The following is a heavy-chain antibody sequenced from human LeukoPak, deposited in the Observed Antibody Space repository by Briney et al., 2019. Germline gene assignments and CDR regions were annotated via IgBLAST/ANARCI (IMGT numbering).Heavy chain of an antibody. CDR1: GGSMSSYY. Sequence: SETLSLTCTVSGGSMSSYYWSWIRQPPGKGLEWIGYIYYSGSTKYNPSPKSRVTISVDTSKNQFSLKLSSVTAADTAVYYCARGARAGYNLEPFDYWGREPWSPSPQ. V-gene: IGHV4-59*08. CDR2: IYYSGST. D-gene: IGHD5-24*01. J-gene: IGHJ4*02. CDR3: ARGARAGYNLEPFDY.